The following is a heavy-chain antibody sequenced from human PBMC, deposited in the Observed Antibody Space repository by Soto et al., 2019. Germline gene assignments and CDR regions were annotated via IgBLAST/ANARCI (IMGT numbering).Heavy chain of an antibody. CDR1: GFTFSRFE. CDR2: ISSSGSTA. CDR3: TRAAWFPYLSFY. Sequence: PGGSLRLSCAAAGFTFSRFELHWVRLAPGKGLEWISCISSSGSTAYYASSVEGRFTISRDNANNSVYLQMDSLRAEDTALYYCTRAAWFPYLSFYWGQGALVTVSS. J-gene: IGHJ4*02. V-gene: IGHV3-48*03. D-gene: IGHD3-10*01.